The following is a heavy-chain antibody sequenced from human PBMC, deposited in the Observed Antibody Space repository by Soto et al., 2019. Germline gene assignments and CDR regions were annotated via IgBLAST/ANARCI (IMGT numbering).Heavy chain of an antibody. Sequence: GGSLRLSCAASGFTFSSYGMHWVRQAPGKGLEWVAVIWYDGSNKYYADSVKGRFTISRDNSKNTLYLQMNSLRAEDTAVYYCARDDYGGHVDYWGQGTLVTVSS. D-gene: IGHD4-17*01. CDR1: GFTFSSYG. J-gene: IGHJ4*02. V-gene: IGHV3-33*01. CDR2: IWYDGSNK. CDR3: ARDDYGGHVDY.